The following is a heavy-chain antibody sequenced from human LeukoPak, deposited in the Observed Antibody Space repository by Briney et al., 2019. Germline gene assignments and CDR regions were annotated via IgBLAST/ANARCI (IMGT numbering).Heavy chain of an antibody. Sequence: GGSLRLSCAASGFTFSSYSMNWVRQAPGKGLEWVSSISSSSSYIYYADSVKGRFTISRGNAKNSLYLQMNSLRAEDTAVYYCASEGIVVVPARWGQGTLVTVSS. J-gene: IGHJ4*02. CDR3: ASEGIVVVPAR. CDR1: GFTFSSYS. D-gene: IGHD2-2*01. CDR2: ISSSSSYI. V-gene: IGHV3-21*01.